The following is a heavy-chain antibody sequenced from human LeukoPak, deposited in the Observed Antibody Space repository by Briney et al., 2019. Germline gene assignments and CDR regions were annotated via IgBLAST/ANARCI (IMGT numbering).Heavy chain of an antibody. V-gene: IGHV4-30-4*08. Sequence: SETLSLTCTVSGGSISSGDYYWSWIRQPPGKGLEWIGYTYYSGSTYYNPSLKSRVTISVDTSKNQFSLKLSSVTAADTAVYYCARAYCSSTSCPNHDAFDIWGQGTMVTVSS. CDR2: TYYSGST. D-gene: IGHD2-2*01. CDR3: ARAYCSSTSCPNHDAFDI. CDR1: GGSISSGDYY. J-gene: IGHJ3*02.